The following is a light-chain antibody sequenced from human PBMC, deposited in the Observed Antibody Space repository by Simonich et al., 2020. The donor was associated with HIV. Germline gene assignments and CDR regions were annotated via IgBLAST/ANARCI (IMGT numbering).Light chain of an antibody. V-gene: IGKV4-1*01. CDR3: QQYYSTPPT. CDR2: WAS. J-gene: IGKJ1*01. CDR1: QSVLYSSNNKNY. Sequence: DIVMTQTPDSLAVSLGERATINCKSSQSVLYSSNNKNYLAWYQQKPGQLPKLRIYWASTRESGVPDRFSGSGSGTDFTLTISSLQAEDVAVYYCQQYYSTPPTFGQGTKVEIK.